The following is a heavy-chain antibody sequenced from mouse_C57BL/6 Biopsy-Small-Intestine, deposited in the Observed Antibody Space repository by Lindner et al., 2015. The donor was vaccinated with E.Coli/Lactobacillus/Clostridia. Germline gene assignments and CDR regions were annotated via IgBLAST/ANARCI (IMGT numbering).Heavy chain of an antibody. D-gene: IGHD2-3*01. J-gene: IGHJ2*01. Sequence: VQLQESGGGLVKPGGSLKLSCAASGFTFSDYGMHWVRQAPEKGLEWVAYISSGSSTIYYADTVKGRFTISRDNAKNTLFLQMTSLRSEDTAMYYCARRVMMVTTFDYWGQGTTLTVSS. CDR3: ARRVMMVTTFDY. CDR1: GFTFSDYG. CDR2: ISSGSSTI. V-gene: IGHV5-17*01.